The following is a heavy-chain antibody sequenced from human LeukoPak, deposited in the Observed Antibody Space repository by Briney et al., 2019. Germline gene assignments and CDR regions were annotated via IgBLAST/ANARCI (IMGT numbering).Heavy chain of an antibody. J-gene: IGHJ4*02. V-gene: IGHV3-7*01. CDR1: GFSFRRYW. Sequence: GGSLRLSCAASGFSFRRYWMSWVRQAPGKGLEWVANINEDGSEKYYVDSVKGRFTISRDNAQNSLYLQMNSLRAEDTAVYYCACRGGSAKPPHADYWGQGTLVTVSS. D-gene: IGHD1-26*01. CDR2: INEDGSEK. CDR3: ACRGGSAKPPHADY.